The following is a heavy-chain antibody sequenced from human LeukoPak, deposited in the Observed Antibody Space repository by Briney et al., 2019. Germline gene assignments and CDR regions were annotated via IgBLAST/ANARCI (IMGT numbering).Heavy chain of an antibody. Sequence: SETLSLTCTVSGGSISSYYWSWIRQPPGKGLEWIGYIYYSGNTNYNPSLQSRVTISVDKSNNHFSLRLTSVTAADTAVYYCATNGWYCLDHWGQGALVTVSS. D-gene: IGHD6-19*01. CDR1: GGSISSYY. CDR3: ATNGWYCLDH. CDR2: IYYSGNT. V-gene: IGHV4-59*08. J-gene: IGHJ1*01.